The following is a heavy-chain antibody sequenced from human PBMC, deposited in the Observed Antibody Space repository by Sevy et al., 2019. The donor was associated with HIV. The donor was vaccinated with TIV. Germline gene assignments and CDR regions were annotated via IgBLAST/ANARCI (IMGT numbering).Heavy chain of an antibody. CDR1: VGSISSYY. J-gene: IGHJ6*03. CDR3: AREARGYSYGHYYYYMDV. V-gene: IGHV4-59*01. D-gene: IGHD5-18*01. Sequence: SDTLSLTCTVSVGSISSYYWSWIRQPPGKGLEWIGYIYYSGSTNYNPSLKSRVTISVDTSKNQFSLKLSSVTAADTAVYYCAREARGYSYGHYYYYMDVWGKGTTVTVSS. CDR2: IYYSGST.